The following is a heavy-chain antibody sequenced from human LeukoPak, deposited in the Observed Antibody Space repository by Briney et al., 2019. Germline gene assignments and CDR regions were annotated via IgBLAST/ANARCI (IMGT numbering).Heavy chain of an antibody. D-gene: IGHD1-26*01. CDR1: GFTVSSSH. V-gene: IGHV3-66*01. CDR3: ARGQSYYPY. Sequence: GGSLRLSCAASGFTVSSSHMTWVRQAPGKGLECVSLIYSGGSTYYSDSVKGRFTISRDNSKNTLYLHMNSLRAEDTAVYYCARGQSYYPYWGQGTLVTVSS. J-gene: IGHJ4*02. CDR2: IYSGGST.